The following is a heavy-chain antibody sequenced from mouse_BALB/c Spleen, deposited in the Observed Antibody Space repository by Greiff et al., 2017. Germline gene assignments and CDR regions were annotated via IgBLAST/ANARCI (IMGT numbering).Heavy chain of an antibody. CDR2: IDPENGNT. CDR3: AGVYYAMDY. CDR1: GFNIKDYY. V-gene: IGHV14-1*02. J-gene: IGHJ4*01. Sequence: VQLQPSGAELVRPGALVQLSCQASGFNIKDYYLHWVKQRPEQGLEWIGWIDPENGNTIYDPKFQGKASITADPSSNTAYLQLSSLTSEDTAGDYCAGVYYAMDYWGQGTSVTVSA.